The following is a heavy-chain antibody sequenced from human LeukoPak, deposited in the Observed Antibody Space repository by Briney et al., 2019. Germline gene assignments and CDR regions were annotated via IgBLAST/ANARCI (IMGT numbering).Heavy chain of an antibody. D-gene: IGHD6-13*01. CDR1: GFTLSIYW. V-gene: IGHV3-74*01. CDR2: ISSDGSRT. Sequence: QPGRSLRLSCAASGFTLSIYWMHWVRQAPGKGLVWVSHISSDGSRTSYADSVKGLFTISRDNAKNTLYLQMNSLRAEDTAVYYCARGLAAAGYYYYGMDVWGQGTTVTVSS. J-gene: IGHJ6*02. CDR3: ARGLAAAGYYYYGMDV.